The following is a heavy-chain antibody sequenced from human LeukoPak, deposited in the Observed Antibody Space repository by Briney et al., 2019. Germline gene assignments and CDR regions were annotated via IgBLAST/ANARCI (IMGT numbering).Heavy chain of an antibody. D-gene: IGHD1-26*01. CDR1: RFTLSSYW. Sequence: GGSLRLSCVASRFTLSSYWMNWVRQAPGKGLVWVARTNYDGSYTDYADSVKGRFIISRDNAKNTLYLQMNSLRAEDTAVYYSARGAIVGANFDYWGQGTLVTVSS. V-gene: IGHV3-74*01. CDR3: ARGAIVGANFDY. CDR2: TNYDGSYT. J-gene: IGHJ4*02.